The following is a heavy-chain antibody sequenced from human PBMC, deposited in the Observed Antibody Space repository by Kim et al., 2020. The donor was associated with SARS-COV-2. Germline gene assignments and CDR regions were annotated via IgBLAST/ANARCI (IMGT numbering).Heavy chain of an antibody. J-gene: IGHJ4*02. D-gene: IGHD2-15*01. CDR3: ARVGCSGHSCFEDY. Sequence: YAQKLQGRVTMTTDTSTSTAYMELRSLRSDDTAVYYCARVGCSGHSCFEDYWGQGTLVTVSS. V-gene: IGHV1-18*01.